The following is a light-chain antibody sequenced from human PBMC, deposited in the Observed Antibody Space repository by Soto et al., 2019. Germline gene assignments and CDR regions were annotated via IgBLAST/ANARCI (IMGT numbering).Light chain of an antibody. CDR3: QSYDSSLSGSV. Sequence: QSVLTQPPSVSGDPGQRVTISCTGSSSNIGAGYDVHWYQQLPGTAPKLLIYSNNNRPSGVPDRFSGSKSGTSASLAITGLQAEDEADYYCQSYDSSLSGSVFGGGTKLTVL. CDR1: SSNIGAGYD. V-gene: IGLV1-40*01. J-gene: IGLJ3*02. CDR2: SNN.